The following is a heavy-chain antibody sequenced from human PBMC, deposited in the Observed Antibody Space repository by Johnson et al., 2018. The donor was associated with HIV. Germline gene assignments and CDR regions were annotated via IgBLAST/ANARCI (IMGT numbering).Heavy chain of an antibody. Sequence: QMLLVESGGGLVKPGGSLRLSCAASGFTFSDYYMSWIRQAPGKGLEWVSYISSSGSTIYYADSVKGRFTISRDNAKNSLYLQMNSLRAEDTAVYYCAGDQSEVDAFDIWGQGTMVTVSS. CDR1: GFTFSDYY. CDR2: ISSSGSTI. V-gene: IGHV3-11*04. CDR3: AGDQSEVDAFDI. J-gene: IGHJ3*02.